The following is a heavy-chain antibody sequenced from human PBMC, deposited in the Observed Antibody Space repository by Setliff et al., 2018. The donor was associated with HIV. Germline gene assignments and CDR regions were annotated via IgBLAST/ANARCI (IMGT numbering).Heavy chain of an antibody. V-gene: IGHV3-23*01. CDR3: AKDRIVVGYYMDV. D-gene: IGHD2-2*01. CDR1: GFTFTNYA. Sequence: GGSLRLSCVTSGFTFTNYAMSWVRQAPGEGLEYVSAISGSGSTIYYADSVKGRFTISRDNAKNTLYLQMNSLRAEDTAVYYCAKDRIVVGYYMDVWGKGTTVTVSS. J-gene: IGHJ6*03. CDR2: ISGSGSTI.